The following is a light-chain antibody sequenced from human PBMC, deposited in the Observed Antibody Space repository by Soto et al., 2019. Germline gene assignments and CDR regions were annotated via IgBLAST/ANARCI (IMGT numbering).Light chain of an antibody. CDR1: QSVGSN. CDR3: RQYNDWLPVT. V-gene: IGKV3-15*01. J-gene: IGKJ2*01. Sequence: EIVMTQSPATLSVSPGQRVTLSCRASQSVGSNLAWCQHKPGHGARLLIYGPSTRATSVTERLSGSGSGTEFTLTISSLQSGDFLFYCCRQYNDWLPVTFGQGPKLEIK. CDR2: GPS.